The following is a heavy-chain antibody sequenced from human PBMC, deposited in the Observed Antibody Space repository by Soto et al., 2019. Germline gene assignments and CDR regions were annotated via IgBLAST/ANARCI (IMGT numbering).Heavy chain of an antibody. CDR1: GGTFSSYA. V-gene: IGHV1-69*06. CDR3: ARKTAAGQADDYYYYGMDV. CDR2: IIPIFGTA. D-gene: IGHD6-13*01. Sequence: QVQLVQSGAEVKKPGSSVKVSCKASGGTFSSYAISWVRQAPGQGLEWTGGIIPIFGTANYAQKFQGRVTITADKSTSRAYMELSSLRSEDTAVYYCARKTAAGQADDYYYYGMDVWGQGTTVTVSS. J-gene: IGHJ6*02.